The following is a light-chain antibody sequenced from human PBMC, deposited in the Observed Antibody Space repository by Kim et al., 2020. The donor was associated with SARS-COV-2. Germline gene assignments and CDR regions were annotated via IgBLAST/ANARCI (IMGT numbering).Light chain of an antibody. V-gene: IGKV1-39*01. CDR3: QQSYSIPR. Sequence: DIQMTQSPSSLSAFVGDRVTITCRASQSISSALNWYQQKAGKAPNLLIYAASSLQSGVPSRFAGSGSGTHFTLTISSLQPEDVPTYYCQQSYSIPRFGQGTKVDIK. J-gene: IGKJ1*01. CDR1: QSISSA. CDR2: AAS.